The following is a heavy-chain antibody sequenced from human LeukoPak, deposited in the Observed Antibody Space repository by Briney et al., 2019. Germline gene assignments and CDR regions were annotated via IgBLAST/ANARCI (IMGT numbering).Heavy chain of an antibody. J-gene: IGHJ2*01. CDR2: IYPGDSDT. CDR1: GYSFTSYW. V-gene: IGHV5-51*01. CDR3: ASQTLYGSGSLNWYFDL. Sequence: GESLKISCKGSGYSFTSYWIGWVRQMPGKGLEWMGIIYPGDSDTRYSPSFQGQVTISADKSISTAYLQWSSLKASDTAMYYCASQTLYGSGSLNWYFDLWGRGTLVTVSS. D-gene: IGHD3-10*01.